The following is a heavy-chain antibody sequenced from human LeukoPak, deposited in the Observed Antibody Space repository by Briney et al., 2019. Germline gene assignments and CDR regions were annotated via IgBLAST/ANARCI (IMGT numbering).Heavy chain of an antibody. CDR3: ARQSDVDTAMVSENWFDP. CDR1: GYSFTSYW. D-gene: IGHD5-18*01. J-gene: IGHJ5*02. CDR2: IYPGDSDT. V-gene: IGHV5-51*01. Sequence: RGESLKISCKGSGYSFTSYWIGWVRQMPGKGLEWMGIIYPGDSDTRYSPSFQGQVTISADKSISTAYLQWSSLKASDTAMYYCARQSDVDTAMVSENWFDPWGQGTLVTVSS.